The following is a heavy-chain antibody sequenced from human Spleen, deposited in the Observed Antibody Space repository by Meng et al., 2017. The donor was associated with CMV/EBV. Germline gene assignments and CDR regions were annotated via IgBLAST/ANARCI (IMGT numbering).Heavy chain of an antibody. D-gene: IGHD3-16*02. V-gene: IGHV1-18*01. CDR2: IGAYNGNT. J-gene: IGHJ5*02. CDR3: ARVDYVWGSYRPNWFDP. Sequence: TVTSYGISWVRQAPRQGLEGMGWIGAYNGNTNYAQKLQGRVTMTTDTSTSTAYMELRSLRSDDTAVYYCARVDYVWGSYRPNWFDPWGQGTLVTVSS. CDR1: TVTSYG.